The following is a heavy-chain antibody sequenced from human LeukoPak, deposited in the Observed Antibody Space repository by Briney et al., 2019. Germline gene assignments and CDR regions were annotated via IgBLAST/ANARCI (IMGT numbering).Heavy chain of an antibody. D-gene: IGHD3-3*01. CDR2: IYYSGST. CDR1: GGSISSYY. V-gene: IGHV4-59*01. Sequence: SETLSLTCTVSGGSISSYYWSWIRQPPGKGLEWIGYIYYSGSTNYNPSLKSRVTISVDTSKNQFSLKLSSVTAADTAVYYCARGLLEWLLVDYWSQGTLVTVSS. J-gene: IGHJ4*02. CDR3: ARGLLEWLLVDY.